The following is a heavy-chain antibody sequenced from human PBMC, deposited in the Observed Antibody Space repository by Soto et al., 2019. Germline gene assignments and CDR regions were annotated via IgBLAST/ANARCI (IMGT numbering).Heavy chain of an antibody. J-gene: IGHJ4*02. CDR1: GFTFSSYA. V-gene: IGHV3-23*01. CDR3: AKPFSVVAATGGFDY. CDR2: ISGGGGST. Sequence: GGSLRLSCAASGFTFSSYAMSWVRQAPGRGLGWVSAISGGGGSTNYADSVKGRFTISRDNSKNTLYLQMNSLRAEDTAVYYCAKPFSVVAATGGFDYWGQGTLVTVSS. D-gene: IGHD2-15*01.